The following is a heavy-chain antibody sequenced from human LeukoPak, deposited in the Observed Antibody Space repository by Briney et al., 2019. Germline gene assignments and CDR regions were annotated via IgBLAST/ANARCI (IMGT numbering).Heavy chain of an antibody. CDR3: ARGGRRLWFGEFMNY. CDR2: IYYSGST. D-gene: IGHD3-10*01. Sequence: SETLSLTCTVSGGSISSYYWSWIRQPPGKGLEWIGYIYYSGSTNYNPSLKSRVTISVDTSKNQFSLKLSSVTAADTAVYYCARGGRRLWFGEFMNYWGQGTLVTVSS. CDR1: GGSISSYY. V-gene: IGHV4-59*12. J-gene: IGHJ4*02.